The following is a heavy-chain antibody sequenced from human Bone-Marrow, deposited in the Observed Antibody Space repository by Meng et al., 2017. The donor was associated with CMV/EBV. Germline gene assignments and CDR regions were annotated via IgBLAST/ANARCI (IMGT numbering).Heavy chain of an antibody. CDR3: ARARGYRGYNYFDD. D-gene: IGHD5-18*01. CDR2: IYHSGST. J-gene: IGHJ4*01. CDR1: GYSISSGYY. V-gene: IGHV4-38-2*02. Sequence: SETLSLTCTVSGYSISSGYYWGWIRQPPGKGLEWIGSIYHSGSTYYNPSLKSRVTISVDTSKNQFSLKLSSVTAADTAVYYCARARGYRGYNYFDDWGQGTRVTVSS.